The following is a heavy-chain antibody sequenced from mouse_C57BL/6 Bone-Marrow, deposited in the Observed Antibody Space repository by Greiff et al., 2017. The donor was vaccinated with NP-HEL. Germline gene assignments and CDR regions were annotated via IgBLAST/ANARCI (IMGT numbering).Heavy chain of an antibody. J-gene: IGHJ4*01. D-gene: IGHD1-1*01. Sequence: QVQLQQPGAELVKPGASVKLSCKASGYTFTSYWMQWVKQRPGQGLAWIGELDPSDSYTNYNQKFKGKATLTVDTSSSTAYMQLSSLTSDDSAVYDCAGPHYGSSPYYAMDYWGQGTSVTVSS. CDR2: LDPSDSYT. CDR1: GYTFTSYW. V-gene: IGHV1-50*01. CDR3: AGPHYGSSPYYAMDY.